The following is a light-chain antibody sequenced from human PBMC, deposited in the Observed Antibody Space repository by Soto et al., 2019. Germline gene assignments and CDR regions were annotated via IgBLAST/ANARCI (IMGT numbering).Light chain of an antibody. J-gene: IGKJ3*01. CDR1: QGIANF. Sequence: IQLTQSPSSLSASVGDRVTISCRASQGIANFLAWYQQKPGKAPKLLIYGASTLQSGVPSRFIGSGSGTDFTLTISSLQPEDFATYYCQQLNSFPIPFGPGNKVDIK. V-gene: IGKV1-9*01. CDR3: QQLNSFPIP. CDR2: GAS.